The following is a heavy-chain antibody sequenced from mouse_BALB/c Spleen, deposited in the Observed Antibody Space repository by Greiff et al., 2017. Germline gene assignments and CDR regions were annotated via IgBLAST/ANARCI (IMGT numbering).Heavy chain of an antibody. CDR1: GFTFSSYA. Sequence: EVHLVESGGGLVKPGGSLKLSCAASGFTFSSYAMSWVRQTPEKRLEWVASISSGGSTYYPDSVKGRFTISRDNARNILYLQMSSLRSEDTAMYYCARGTTVVAPDYWGQGTTLTVSS. J-gene: IGHJ2*01. D-gene: IGHD1-1*01. CDR2: ISSGGST. V-gene: IGHV5-6-5*01. CDR3: ARGTTVVAPDY.